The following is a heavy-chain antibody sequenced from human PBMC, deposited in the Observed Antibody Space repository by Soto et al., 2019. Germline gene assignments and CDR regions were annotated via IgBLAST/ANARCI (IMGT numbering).Heavy chain of an antibody. CDR3: ARVSCSPICYFDN. CDR2: IRKKGNSYTT. D-gene: IGHD2-2*01. CDR1: GFTFSDHY. Sequence: PGGSLRLSCAASGFTFSDHYMDWVRQAPGKGLEWVGRIRKKGNSYTTEYAASVKGRFSISRDDSKNSLYLQMNSLKTEDTAVYYCARVSCSPICYFDNWGQGTLVTVSS. J-gene: IGHJ4*02. V-gene: IGHV3-72*01.